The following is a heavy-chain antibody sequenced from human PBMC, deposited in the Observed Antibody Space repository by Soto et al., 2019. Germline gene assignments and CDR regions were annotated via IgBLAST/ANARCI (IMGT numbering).Heavy chain of an antibody. J-gene: IGHJ4*02. V-gene: IGHV3-7*05. CDR2: IKQDGSEK. CDR3: ARDIGIQLWWPNDY. D-gene: IGHD5-18*01. CDR1: GFTFSSYW. Sequence: PGGSLRLSCAASGFTFSSYWMSWVRQAPGKGLEWVANIKQDGSEKYYVDSVKGRFTISRDNAKNSLYLQMNSLRAEDTAVYYCARDIGIQLWWPNDYWGQGTLVTVSS.